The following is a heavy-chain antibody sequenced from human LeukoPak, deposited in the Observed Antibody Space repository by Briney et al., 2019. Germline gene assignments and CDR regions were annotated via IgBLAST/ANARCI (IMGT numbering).Heavy chain of an antibody. D-gene: IGHD1-1*01. CDR1: GFTFSSYE. V-gene: IGHV3-48*03. Sequence: PGGSLRLSCVASGFTFSSYEMNWVRQVPGKALEWVSYIDFGGRIINYADNVKGRCTISRDNAKNSVYLQMNSLRAEDTAVYYCARGIGLERRYFQFDYWGQGILVTVSS. CDR2: IDFGGRII. J-gene: IGHJ4*02. CDR3: ARGIGLERRYFQFDY.